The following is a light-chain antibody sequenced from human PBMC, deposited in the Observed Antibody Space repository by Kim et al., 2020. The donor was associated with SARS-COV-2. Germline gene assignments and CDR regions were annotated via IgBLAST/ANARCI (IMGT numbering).Light chain of an antibody. V-gene: IGKV3-20*01. CDR2: DAS. CDR3: QQYASSPKS. J-gene: IGKJ2*01. CDR1: QSVARNF. Sequence: EIVLTQSPGTLSVSLGQGAIVSCRASQSVARNFLAWYQQVAGQPPRLLIYDASVRATDIPDKFSGSGSGTDFTLTINRVEPEDVAMYFCQQYASSPKSFGQGTRVEI.